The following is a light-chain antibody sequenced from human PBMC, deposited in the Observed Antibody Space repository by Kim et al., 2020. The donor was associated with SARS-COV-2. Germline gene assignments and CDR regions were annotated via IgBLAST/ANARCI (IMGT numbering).Light chain of an antibody. Sequence: LSPGEGATLSLRASQSVDSGRLAWYQQKPGQPPRLLIYGASTRATGIPNRFSGSGSGTDFTLTISRREPEDFAVYYCQQYAASRTFGQGTKVDSK. V-gene: IGKV3-20*01. CDR3: QQYAASRT. CDR1: QSVDSGR. CDR2: GAS. J-gene: IGKJ1*01.